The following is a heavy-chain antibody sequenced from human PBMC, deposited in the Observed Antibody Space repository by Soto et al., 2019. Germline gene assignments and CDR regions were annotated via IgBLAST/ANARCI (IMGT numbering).Heavy chain of an antibody. J-gene: IGHJ4*02. V-gene: IGHV4-34*01. CDR2: INHSGST. D-gene: IGHD3-10*01. CDR3: ARLNYYGSGSQGDY. CDR1: GGSFSGYY. Sequence: QVQLQQWGAGLLKPSETLSLTCAVYGGSFSGYYWSWIRQPPGKGLEWIGEINHSGSTNYDPSLKSRVNISVDPSKNQSSRKPSSVTAADTAVYCCARLNYYGSGSQGDYWGQGTLVTVSS.